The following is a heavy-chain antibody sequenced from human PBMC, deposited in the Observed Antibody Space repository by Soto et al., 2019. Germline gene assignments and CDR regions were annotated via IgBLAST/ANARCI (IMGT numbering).Heavy chain of an antibody. CDR3: ARDRASYYDFWSGSYYYYGMDV. V-gene: IGHV1-2*04. D-gene: IGHD3-3*01. J-gene: IGHJ6*02. CDR2: INPNSGGT. Sequence: GASVKVSCKASGYTFTGYYMHWVRQAPGQGLEWMGWINPNSGGTNYAQKFQGWVTMTRDTSISTAYMELSRLRSDDTAVYYCARDRASYYDFWSGSYYYYGMDVWGQGTTVTVSS. CDR1: GYTFTGYY.